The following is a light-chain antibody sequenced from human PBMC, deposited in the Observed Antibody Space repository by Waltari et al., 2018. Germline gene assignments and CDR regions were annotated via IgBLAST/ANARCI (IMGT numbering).Light chain of an antibody. Sequence: DIQMTQSPSTLSASVGDSVTVTCRASQTISTWLAWYQQKPGKAPKLLIYKATNLESGVPSRFSGSGSGTEFTLSISSLQLDDFATYYCQHYDTYSWAFGQGTKVEIK. CDR3: QHYDTYSWA. J-gene: IGKJ1*01. CDR2: KAT. CDR1: QTISTW. V-gene: IGKV1-5*03.